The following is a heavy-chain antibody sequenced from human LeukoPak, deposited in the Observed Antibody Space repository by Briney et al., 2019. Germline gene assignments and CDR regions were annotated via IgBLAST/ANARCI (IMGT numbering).Heavy chain of an antibody. CDR2: ISGSGGST. D-gene: IGHD6-19*01. CDR3: ARAPSIAVAPRGYYFDY. Sequence: GGSLRLSCAASGFTFSSYAMSWVRQAPGKGLEWVSAISGSGGSTYYADSVKGRFTISRDNSWNTLYLQMSSLTAADTAVYYCARAPSIAVAPRGYYFDYWGQGTLVTVSS. V-gene: IGHV3-23*01. CDR1: GFTFSSYA. J-gene: IGHJ4*02.